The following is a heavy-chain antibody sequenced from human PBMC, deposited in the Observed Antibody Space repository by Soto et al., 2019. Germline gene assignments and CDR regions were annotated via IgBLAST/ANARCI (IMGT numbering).Heavy chain of an antibody. Sequence: EVQLLESGGGLVQPGGSLRLSCAASGFTFSSYAMSWVRQAPGKGLEWVSAISGSGGSTYYADSVKGRFTISRDNSKNTLYLQMSSLRAEDTAVYYCAKEADFRSGYYIKGPDRHFDYWGQGTLVTVSS. V-gene: IGHV3-23*01. CDR2: ISGSGGST. D-gene: IGHD3-3*01. CDR3: AKEADFRSGYYIKGPDRHFDY. CDR1: GFTFSSYA. J-gene: IGHJ4*02.